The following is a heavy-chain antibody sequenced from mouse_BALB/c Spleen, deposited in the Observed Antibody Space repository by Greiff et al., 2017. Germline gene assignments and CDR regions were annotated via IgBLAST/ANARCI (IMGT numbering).Heavy chain of an antibody. J-gene: IGHJ3*01. CDR3: ARNPLTGTEFAY. Sequence: QVQLQQPGAELVKPGASVKLSCKASGYTFTSYWMHWVKQRPGQGLEWIGEINPSNGRTNYNEKFKSKATLTVDKSSSTAYMQRSSLTSEDSAVYYCARNPLTGTEFAYWGQGTLVTVSA. V-gene: IGHV1S81*02. CDR1: GYTFTSYW. D-gene: IGHD4-1*01. CDR2: INPSNGRT.